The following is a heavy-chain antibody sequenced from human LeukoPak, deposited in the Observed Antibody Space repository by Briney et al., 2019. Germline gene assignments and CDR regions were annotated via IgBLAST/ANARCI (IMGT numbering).Heavy chain of an antibody. Sequence: TGGSLRLSCAASGFTFSSYSMNWVRQAPGKGLEWVSSISSSSSYIYYADSVKGRFTISRDNAKNSLYLQMNSLRAEDTAVYYCAKWGDYDVLTGYYVSDYWGQGTLVTVSS. CDR2: ISSSSSYI. V-gene: IGHV3-21*04. CDR1: GFTFSSYS. D-gene: IGHD3-9*01. J-gene: IGHJ4*02. CDR3: AKWGDYDVLTGYYVSDY.